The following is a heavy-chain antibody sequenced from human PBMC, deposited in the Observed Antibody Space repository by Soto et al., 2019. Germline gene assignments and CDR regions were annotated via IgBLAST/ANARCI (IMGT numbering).Heavy chain of an antibody. CDR3: VKPPDYNWNDY. J-gene: IGHJ4*02. Sequence: EVQLLESGGGLVQPGGSLRLSCAASGFTFSSYAMSWVRQAPGKGLEWISAVSGSGGSTYYADSVKGRFTISRDNSKDTLYLQMNNLRAEDTAVYYCVKPPDYNWNDYWGQGTLVTVSS. CDR1: GFTFSSYA. V-gene: IGHV3-23*01. CDR2: VSGSGGST. D-gene: IGHD1-20*01.